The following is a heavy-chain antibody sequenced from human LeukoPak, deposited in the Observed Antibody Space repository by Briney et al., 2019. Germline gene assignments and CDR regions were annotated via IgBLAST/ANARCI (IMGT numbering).Heavy chain of an antibody. CDR2: ISGSGGST. D-gene: IGHD4-11*01. CDR1: GFIFSSYA. J-gene: IGHJ4*02. V-gene: IGHV3-23*01. Sequence: QSGGSLRLSCAASGFIFSSYAMSWVRQAPGKGLEWVSTISGSGGSTYYADSVKGRFTISRDNSKNTLYLQMNSLRAEDTAVYYCAKVDYPYYFDYWGQGTLVTVSS. CDR3: AKVDYPYYFDY.